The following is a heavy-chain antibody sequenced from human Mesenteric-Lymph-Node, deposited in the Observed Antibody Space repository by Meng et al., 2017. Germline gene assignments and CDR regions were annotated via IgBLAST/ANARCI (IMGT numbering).Heavy chain of an antibody. V-gene: IGHV6-1*01. CDR2: TYYRSKWYH. J-gene: IGHJ4*02. Sequence: QVPLQQSGPGLVNPPQTLSLTCAISGDIVSSNSAAWHWISQSPSRGLEWLGRTYYRSKWYHEYAVSVKSRITISPDTPKNQFSLQLNSMTPEDTAVYYCARGINGGCGDWGQGTLVTVSS. CDR1: GDIVSSNSAA. CDR3: ARGINGGCGD. D-gene: IGHD4-23*01.